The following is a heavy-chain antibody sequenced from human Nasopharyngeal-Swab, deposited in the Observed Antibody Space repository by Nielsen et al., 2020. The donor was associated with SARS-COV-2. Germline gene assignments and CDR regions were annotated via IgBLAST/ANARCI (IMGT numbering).Heavy chain of an antibody. CDR2: IRNKDYGGTT. D-gene: IGHD5-18*01. CDR3: TRDFPFSVDTATRGDMDV. Sequence: GESLKISCTASGFTFGDYAMNWFRQAQGKGLEWVTYIRNKDYGGTTEYAASVRGRFTISRDDSKNIAYLQMNSLTTEDTAVYYCTRDFPFSVDTATRGDMDVWGKGTTVTVSS. CDR1: GFTFGDYA. V-gene: IGHV3-49*03. J-gene: IGHJ6*03.